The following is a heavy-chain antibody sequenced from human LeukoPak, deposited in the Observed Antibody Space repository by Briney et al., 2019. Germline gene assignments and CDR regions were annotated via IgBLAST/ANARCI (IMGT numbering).Heavy chain of an antibody. CDR3: ARGDSSGYSYYFDY. Sequence: SVKVSCKASGGTFSSYAISWVRQAPGQGLEWMGRIIPILGIANYAQKFQGRVTITADKSTSTAYMELSSLRSEDTAVYYCARGDSSGYSYYFDYWGQGTLVTVSS. CDR2: IIPILGIA. V-gene: IGHV1-69*04. J-gene: IGHJ4*02. D-gene: IGHD3-22*01. CDR1: GGTFSSYA.